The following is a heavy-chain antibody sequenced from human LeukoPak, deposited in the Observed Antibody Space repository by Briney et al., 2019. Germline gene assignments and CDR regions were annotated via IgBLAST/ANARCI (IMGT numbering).Heavy chain of an antibody. CDR3: SRENNSGWYREAAFDY. V-gene: IGHV1-2*02. D-gene: IGHD6-19*01. CDR1: GYTLTGYY. J-gene: IGHJ4*02. Sequence: GGSVKVSCKASGYTLTGYYIHRVRQAPGQGLEWMGWINPKGGGTNYAQKFHGRVTMTRDTSLRTAYVEVSRLRDDDRPVYYFSRENNSGWYREAAFDYWGQGTLVTVTS. CDR2: INPKGGGT.